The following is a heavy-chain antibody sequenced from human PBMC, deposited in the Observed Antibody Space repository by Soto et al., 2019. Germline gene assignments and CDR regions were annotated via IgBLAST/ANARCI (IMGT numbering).Heavy chain of an antibody. Sequence: SETLSLTCAVYGGSFSGYYWSWIRQPPGKGLEWIGEINHSGSTNYNPSLKSRVTISVDTSKNQFSLKLSSVTAADTAVYYCARVPPIVVVPAAFRHYYYYGMDVWGQGTTATVSS. V-gene: IGHV4-34*01. D-gene: IGHD2-2*01. CDR1: GGSFSGYY. CDR2: INHSGST. J-gene: IGHJ6*02. CDR3: ARVPPIVVVPAAFRHYYYYGMDV.